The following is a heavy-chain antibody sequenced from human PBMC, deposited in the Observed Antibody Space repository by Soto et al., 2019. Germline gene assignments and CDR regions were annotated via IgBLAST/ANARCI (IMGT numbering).Heavy chain of an antibody. J-gene: IGHJ6*02. V-gene: IGHV1-3*01. CDR3: AREKTSYGMDV. CDR2: INAGNGNT. Sequence: ASVKVSCKASGYTFTSYSMQWVRHAPGQRLEWMGWINAGNGNTKYSQKFQGRVTITRDTSASTAYMELSSLRSEDTAVYYCAREKTSYGMDVWGQGTTVTVSS. CDR1: GYTFTSYS.